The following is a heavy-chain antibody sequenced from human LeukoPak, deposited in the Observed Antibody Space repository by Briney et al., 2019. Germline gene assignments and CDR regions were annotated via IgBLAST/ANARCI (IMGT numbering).Heavy chain of an antibody. D-gene: IGHD3-10*01. CDR2: ISSSSSYI. V-gene: IGHV3-21*01. J-gene: IGHJ4*02. Sequence: GGSLRLSCAASGFTFSSYSMNWVRQAPGKGLEWVSSISSSSSYIYYADSVKGRFTISRDNAKNSLYLQMNSLRAEDTAVYYCAPNYGSGGPFHYWGLGTLVTVSS. CDR3: APNYGSGGPFHY. CDR1: GFTFSSYS.